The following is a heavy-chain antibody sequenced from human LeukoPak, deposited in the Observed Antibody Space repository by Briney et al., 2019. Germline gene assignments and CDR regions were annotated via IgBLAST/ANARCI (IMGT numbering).Heavy chain of an antibody. CDR3: ARGPYYMDV. J-gene: IGHJ6*03. CDR2: ISGDIGST. Sequence: GGSLRLSCAASGFTFDDYAMHWVRQAPGKGLEWVSLISGDIGSTYYADSVKGRFTISRDNSKNSLYLQMNSLRIEDTAVYYCARGPYYMDVWGKGTTVTVSS. V-gene: IGHV3-43*02. CDR1: GFTFDDYA.